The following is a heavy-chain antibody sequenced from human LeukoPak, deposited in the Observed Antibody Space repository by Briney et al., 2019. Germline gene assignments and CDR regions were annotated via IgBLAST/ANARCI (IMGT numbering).Heavy chain of an antibody. CDR1: GGTFSSYA. J-gene: IGHJ4*02. D-gene: IGHD4-17*01. V-gene: IGHV1-69*13. Sequence: SVKVSCKASGGTFSSYAISWVRQAPGQGLEWMGGIIPIFGTANYAQKFQGRVTITADESTSTAYMELSSLRSEDTAVYYCALRPMTTVTTYYFDYWGQGTLVTVSS. CDR2: IIPIFGTA. CDR3: ALRPMTTVTTYYFDY.